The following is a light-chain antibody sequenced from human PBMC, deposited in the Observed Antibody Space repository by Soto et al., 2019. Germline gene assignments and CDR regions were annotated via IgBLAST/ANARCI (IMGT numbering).Light chain of an antibody. CDR3: QQYGSSPRT. Sequence: EIVLTQSPGTLSLSPRERATLSCRASQSIGNNYLAWYQHKPGQAPRLLIYGASTRAPGIPDRFSGSGSGTGFPLTIRKLEAEDFSSYYCQQYGSSPRTFGQGTKVEIK. V-gene: IGKV3-20*01. CDR2: GAS. J-gene: IGKJ1*01. CDR1: QSIGNNY.